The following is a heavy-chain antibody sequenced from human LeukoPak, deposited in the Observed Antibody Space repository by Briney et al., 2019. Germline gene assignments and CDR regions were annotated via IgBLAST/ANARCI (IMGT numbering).Heavy chain of an antibody. V-gene: IGHV4-59*01. J-gene: IGHJ4*02. CDR2: IYYSGST. D-gene: IGHD3-9*01. CDR1: GGSISSYY. Sequence: PSETLSLTCTVSGGSISSYYWSWIRQPPGKGLEWIGYIYYSGSTNYNPSLKSRVTISVDTSKNQFSLKLSSVTAADTAVYYCARGGPTNGLYDILTGTVDYWGQGTLVTASS. CDR3: ARGGPTNGLYDILTGTVDY.